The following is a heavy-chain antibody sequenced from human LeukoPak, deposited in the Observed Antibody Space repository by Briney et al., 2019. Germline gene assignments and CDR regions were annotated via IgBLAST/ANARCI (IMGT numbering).Heavy chain of an antibody. CDR3: ARLGCGGDCYHPLYYYYYMDV. Sequence: PSETLSLTCAVYGGSFSGYYWSWIRQPPGKGLEWIGEFNHSGSTNYNPSLKSRVTISVDTSKNQFSLKLSSVTAADTAVYYCARLGCGGDCYHPLYYYYYMDVWGKGTTVTISS. CDR2: FNHSGST. V-gene: IGHV4-34*01. CDR1: GGSFSGYY. J-gene: IGHJ6*03. D-gene: IGHD2-21*02.